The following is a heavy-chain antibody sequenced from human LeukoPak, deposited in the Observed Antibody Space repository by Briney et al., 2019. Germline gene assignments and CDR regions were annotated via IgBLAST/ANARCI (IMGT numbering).Heavy chain of an antibody. Sequence: SETLSLTCAVYNGSFSAYYWSWIRQPPGKGLEWIGEINHSGSTNYNPSLKSRVTISVNTSKNHFSLKLSSVTAADTAVYYCARHPASTGFSNWFDPWGQGTLVTVSS. CDR1: NGSFSAYY. V-gene: IGHV4-34*01. CDR2: INHSGST. D-gene: IGHD2-15*01. J-gene: IGHJ5*02. CDR3: ARHPASTGFSNWFDP.